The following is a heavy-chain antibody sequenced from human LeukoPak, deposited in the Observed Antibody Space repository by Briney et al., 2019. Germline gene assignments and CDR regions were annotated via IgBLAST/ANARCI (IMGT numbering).Heavy chain of an antibody. CDR3: ARNYDSSGYTAFGY. J-gene: IGHJ4*02. CDR2: IYSSGSN. V-gene: IGHV4-59*01. CDR1: GGSLSGYY. Sequence: SETLSPTCTVSGGSLSGYYWSWIRQPPGKGLEWIGQIYSSGSNKYNPSLKSRITISVDTSKNQFSLKLSSVTAADTAVYYCARNYDSSGYTAFGYWGRGTLLTVSS. D-gene: IGHD3-22*01.